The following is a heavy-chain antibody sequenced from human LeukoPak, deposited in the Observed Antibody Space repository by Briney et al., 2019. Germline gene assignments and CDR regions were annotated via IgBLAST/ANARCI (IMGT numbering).Heavy chain of an antibody. J-gene: IGHJ4*02. D-gene: IGHD1-26*01. Sequence: GGSLRLSCAASGFTFSDYYMSWIRQAPGKGLEWVSYISSSGTTIYYADSVKGRFTISRDNAKDSLYLQMNSLRAEDTAVYYCARRRDSGSLQHFDYWGQGTLVTVSS. CDR1: GFTFSDYY. CDR3: ARRRDSGSLQHFDY. CDR2: ISSSGTTI. V-gene: IGHV3-11*01.